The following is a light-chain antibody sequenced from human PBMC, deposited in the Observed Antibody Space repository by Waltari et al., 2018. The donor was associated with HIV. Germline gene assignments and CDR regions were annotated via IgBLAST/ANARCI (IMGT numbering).Light chain of an antibody. CDR1: TSDFGDPAS. CDR3: CSHSTTGSLV. Sequence: QSALTQPASVSGSPGQSITIPCTGPTSDFGDPASVSWFQQFPNKAPHLIIYDVTRRPTGVSNRFSGSKSGDTASLIISGLLPEDEADYYCCSHSTTGSLVFGGGTKLTVL. CDR2: DVT. J-gene: IGLJ2*01. V-gene: IGLV2-14*03.